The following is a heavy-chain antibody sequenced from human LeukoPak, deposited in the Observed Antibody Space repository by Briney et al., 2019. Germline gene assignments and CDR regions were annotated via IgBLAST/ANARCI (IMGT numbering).Heavy chain of an antibody. D-gene: IGHD2-15*01. CDR2: ISYDGSNK. CDR1: GFTFSDAW. J-gene: IGHJ4*02. Sequence: PGGSLRLSCAASGFTFSDAWMNWVRQAPGKGLEWVAVISYDGSNKYYADSVKGRFTISRDNAKNSLYLQMNSLRAEDTAVYYCARDTTPPWYFDYWGQGTLVTVSS. V-gene: IGHV3-30-3*01. CDR3: ARDTTPPWYFDY.